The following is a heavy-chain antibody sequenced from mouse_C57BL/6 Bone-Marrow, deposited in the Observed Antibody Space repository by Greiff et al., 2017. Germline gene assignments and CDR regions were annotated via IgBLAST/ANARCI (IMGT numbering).Heavy chain of an antibody. Sequence: EVKLMESGGDLVKPGGSLKLSCAASGFTFSSYGMSWVRQTPDKRLEWVATISSGGSYTYYPDSVKGRFTISRDNAKNTLYLQMSSLKSEDTAMYYCARHYDYYDMDYWGQGTSVTVSS. CDR2: ISSGGSYT. J-gene: IGHJ4*01. CDR3: ARHYDYYDMDY. V-gene: IGHV5-6*01. CDR1: GFTFSSYG.